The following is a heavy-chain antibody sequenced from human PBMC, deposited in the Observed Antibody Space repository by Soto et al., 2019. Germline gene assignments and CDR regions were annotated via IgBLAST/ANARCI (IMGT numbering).Heavy chain of an antibody. J-gene: IGHJ5*02. CDR3: ARALKYYDFWSGYYAADSTLQHFDP. V-gene: IGHV3-21*01. Sequence: KPGGSLRLSCAASGFTFSSYSMNWVRQAPGKGLEWVSSISSSSSYIYYADSVKGRFTISRDNAKNSLYLQMNSLRAEDTAVYYCARALKYYDFWSGYYAADSTLQHFDPWGQGTLVTVSS. CDR2: ISSSSSYI. D-gene: IGHD3-3*01. CDR1: GFTFSSYS.